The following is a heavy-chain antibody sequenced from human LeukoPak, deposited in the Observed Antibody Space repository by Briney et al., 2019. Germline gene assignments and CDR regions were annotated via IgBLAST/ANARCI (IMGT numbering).Heavy chain of an antibody. V-gene: IGHV1-8*01. CDR1: GYTFTSYD. J-gene: IGHJ4*02. Sequence: ASVKVSRKASGYTFTSYDINWVRQATGQGLEWMGWMNPNSGNTGYAQKFQGRVTMTRNTSISTAYMELSSLRSEDTAVYYCARAVGGSLDFDYWGQGTLVTVSS. CDR2: MNPNSGNT. D-gene: IGHD3-10*01. CDR3: ARAVGGSLDFDY.